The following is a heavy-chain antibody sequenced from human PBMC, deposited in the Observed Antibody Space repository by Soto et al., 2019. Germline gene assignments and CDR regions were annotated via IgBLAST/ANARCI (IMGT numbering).Heavy chain of an antibody. Sequence: QVQLQQWGAGLLKPSETLSLTCTVYGGSFSGYYWSWIRQPPGKGLEWIGEINHSGSTNYNPSLKSRVTISVDTSKNQFSLKLSSVTAADTAVYYCARSNRFGELWRHTPRYYYYMDVWGKGTTVTVSS. D-gene: IGHD3-10*01. CDR1: GGSFSGYY. CDR2: INHSGST. V-gene: IGHV4-34*01. CDR3: ARSNRFGELWRHTPRYYYYMDV. J-gene: IGHJ6*03.